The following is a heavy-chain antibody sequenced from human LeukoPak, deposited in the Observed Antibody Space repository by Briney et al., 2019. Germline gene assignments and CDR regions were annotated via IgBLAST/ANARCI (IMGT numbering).Heavy chain of an antibody. CDR2: ISGSGGST. Sequence: PGGSLRLSCAASGFTFSSYALSWVRQAPGKGLEWVSAISGSGGSTYYADSVKGRFTISRDNSKNTLYLQMNSLRAEDTAVYYCAKIQLGIAAAGNFDYWGQGTLVTVSS. J-gene: IGHJ4*02. CDR1: GFTFSSYA. D-gene: IGHD6-13*01. CDR3: AKIQLGIAAAGNFDY. V-gene: IGHV3-23*01.